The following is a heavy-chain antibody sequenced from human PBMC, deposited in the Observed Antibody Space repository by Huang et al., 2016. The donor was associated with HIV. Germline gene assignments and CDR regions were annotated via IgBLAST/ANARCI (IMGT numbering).Heavy chain of an antibody. D-gene: IGHD2-15*01. J-gene: IGHJ3*02. CDR1: GSSISSGSYY. CDR3: ATWPPGSQMRAFDI. Sequence: QVQLQESGPGLVKPSQTLSLTCTVSGSSISSGSYYWTWIRQPAGKGLEGIGHIYTSGSTNYHPSLKSRVTISIDTSKNHFSLRLNSVTAADTAVYYCATWPPGSQMRAFDIWGPGTMITVSS. V-gene: IGHV4-61*09. CDR2: IYTSGST.